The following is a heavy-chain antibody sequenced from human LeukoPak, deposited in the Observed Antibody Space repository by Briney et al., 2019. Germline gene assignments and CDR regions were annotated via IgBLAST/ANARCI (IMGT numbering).Heavy chain of an antibody. J-gene: IGHJ5*02. Sequence: SETLSLTCTVSGGTISSYYWNWIRQPPGKGLEWIGYIHDSGSTKYNPSLKSRVAISVDTSKNQFSLKLSSVTAADTAVYYCARTIAAAGSDWFDPWGQGTLVTVSS. CDR1: GGTISSYY. CDR2: IHDSGST. CDR3: ARTIAAAGSDWFDP. V-gene: IGHV4-59*08. D-gene: IGHD6-13*01.